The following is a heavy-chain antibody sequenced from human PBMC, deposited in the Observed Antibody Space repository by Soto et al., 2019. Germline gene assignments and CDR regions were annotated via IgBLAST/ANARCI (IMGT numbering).Heavy chain of an antibody. CDR2: IYHSGST. Sequence: SETLSLTCAVSGGSISSSNWWSWVRQPPGKGLEWIGEIYHSGSTNYNPSLKSRVTISVDKSKNQFSLKLSSVTAADTAVYYCARDQRYSSGWSWFDPWGQGTLVTVSS. CDR1: GGSISSSNW. CDR3: ARDQRYSSGWSWFDP. J-gene: IGHJ5*02. V-gene: IGHV4-4*02. D-gene: IGHD6-19*01.